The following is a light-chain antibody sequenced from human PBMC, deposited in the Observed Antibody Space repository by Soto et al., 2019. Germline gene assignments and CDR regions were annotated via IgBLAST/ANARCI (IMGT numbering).Light chain of an antibody. Sequence: EIVMTQYPVTLSESPGERATLSCRASQSVSTDLAWYQQKPGQAPRLLIYGASTRATGIPARFSGSGSGTEFTLTISSLQSEDFALYYCQQYENWPWTFGQGAKVDI. CDR1: QSVSTD. CDR3: QQYENWPWT. CDR2: GAS. V-gene: IGKV3-15*01. J-gene: IGKJ1*01.